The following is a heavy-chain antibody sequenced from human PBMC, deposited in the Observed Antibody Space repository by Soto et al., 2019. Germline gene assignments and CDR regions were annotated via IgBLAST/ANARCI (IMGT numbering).Heavy chain of an antibody. CDR1: GFTFDDYA. Sequence: GSGGGLVQPGRSLRLSCAASGFTFDDYAMHWVRQAPGKGLEWVSGISWNSGSIGYADSVKGRFTISRDNAKNSLYLQMNSLRAEDTALYYCAKDTLGSSSWFFDYWRQGTLVTVSS. CDR3: AKDTLGSSSWFFDY. J-gene: IGHJ4*02. D-gene: IGHD6-13*01. CDR2: ISWNSGSI. V-gene: IGHV3-9*01.